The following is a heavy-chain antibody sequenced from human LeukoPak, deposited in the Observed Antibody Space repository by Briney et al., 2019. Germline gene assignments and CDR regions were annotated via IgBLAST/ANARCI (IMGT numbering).Heavy chain of an antibody. V-gene: IGHV4-31*03. CDR1: GGSISSGGYY. Sequence: SETLSLTCTVSGGSISSGGYYWSWIRQHPGKGLEWIGYIYYSGSTYYNPSLKSRVTISVDTSKNQFSLKLSSVTAADTAVYYCARAPGIAAASYYYGMDVWGQGTTVTVSS. J-gene: IGHJ6*02. D-gene: IGHD6-13*01. CDR2: IYYSGST. CDR3: ARAPGIAAASYYYGMDV.